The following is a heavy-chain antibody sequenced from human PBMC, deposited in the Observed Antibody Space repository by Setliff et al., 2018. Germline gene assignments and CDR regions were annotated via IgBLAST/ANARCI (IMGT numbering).Heavy chain of an antibody. CDR3: ARDYQGGWFAP. Sequence: PSETLSLTCAVSGHSIDSDSYWGWIRQSPGKGLEWIGSLYRTANTYYNPAVRSRVTISPDTSKNQFSLKLTSVTAADTAVYYCARDYQGGWFAPWGQGIMVTVSS. J-gene: IGHJ5*02. D-gene: IGHD3-16*01. CDR1: GHSIDSDSY. V-gene: IGHV4-38-2*02. CDR2: LYRTANT.